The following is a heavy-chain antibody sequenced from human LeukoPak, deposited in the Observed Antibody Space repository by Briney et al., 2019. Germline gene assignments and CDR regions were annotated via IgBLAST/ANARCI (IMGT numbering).Heavy chain of an antibody. D-gene: IGHD3-16*01. J-gene: IGHJ5*02. CDR2: ISYSGIT. V-gene: IGHV4-59*01. Sequence: SSETLSLTCTVSGGSISSYYWSWIRQPPGKGLEWIGYISYSGITNYNPSLKSRVSISIDTSKNQFSLMLTSVTAADTAVYYCGRGVNWIDPWGQGTLVTVSS. CDR3: GRGVNWIDP. CDR1: GGSISSYY.